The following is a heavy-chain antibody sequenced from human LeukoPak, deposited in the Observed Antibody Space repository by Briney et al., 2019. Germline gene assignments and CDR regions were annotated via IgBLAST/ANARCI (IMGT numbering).Heavy chain of an antibody. CDR3: ARGSTSHSSGWYSYQIKYYFDY. V-gene: IGHV1-2*04. Sequence: ASVKVSCKASGYTFTGYYMHWVRQAPGQGLEWMGWINPNSGGTNYAQKFQGWVTMTRDTSISTAYMELSRLRSDDTAVYYCARGSTSHSSGWYSYQIKYYFDYWGQGTLVTVSS. CDR2: INPNSGGT. D-gene: IGHD6-13*01. J-gene: IGHJ4*02. CDR1: GYTFTGYY.